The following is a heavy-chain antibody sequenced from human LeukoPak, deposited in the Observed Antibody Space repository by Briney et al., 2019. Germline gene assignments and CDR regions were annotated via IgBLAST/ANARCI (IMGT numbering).Heavy chain of an antibody. V-gene: IGHV3-30*02. J-gene: IGHJ5*02. CDR1: AFTFSSSG. CDR2: IRYDGSDK. D-gene: IGHD6-6*01. CDR3: ARRYSSSSGWFDP. Sequence: PGGSLRLSCAASAFTFSSSGMHWVRQAPGKGLEWVAFIRYDGSDKLYADSVKGRFTISRDNSKNMLYLQMNSLRAEDTAVYYCARRYSSSSGWFDPWGQGTLVTVSS.